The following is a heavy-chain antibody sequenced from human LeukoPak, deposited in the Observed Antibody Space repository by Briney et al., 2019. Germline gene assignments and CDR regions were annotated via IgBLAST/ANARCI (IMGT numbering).Heavy chain of an antibody. D-gene: IGHD4/OR15-4a*01. CDR1: GGSFSGYY. Sequence: SETLSLTCAVYGGSFSGYYWSWIRQPPGKGLEWIGEINHSGSTNYNPSLMSRVTISKDTSKNQFSLKVTSVTAADTAVYFCARERPLTTGSYFDLWGQGILVTASS. CDR2: INHSGST. CDR3: ARERPLTTGSYFDL. J-gene: IGHJ4*02. V-gene: IGHV4-34*01.